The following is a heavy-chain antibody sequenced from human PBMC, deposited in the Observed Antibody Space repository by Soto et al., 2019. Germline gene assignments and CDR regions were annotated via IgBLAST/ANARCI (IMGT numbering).Heavy chain of an antibody. J-gene: IGHJ4*02. Sequence: ASVKVSCKASGYTFTSYDINWVRQATGQGLEWMGWMNPNSGNTGYAQKFQGRVTMTRNTSISTAYMELSSLRSEDTAVYYCARGEPFLRFLEWSSHTIDYWGQGTLVTVSS. CDR1: GYTFTSYD. V-gene: IGHV1-8*01. CDR3: ARGEPFLRFLEWSSHTIDY. CDR2: MNPNSGNT. D-gene: IGHD3-3*01.